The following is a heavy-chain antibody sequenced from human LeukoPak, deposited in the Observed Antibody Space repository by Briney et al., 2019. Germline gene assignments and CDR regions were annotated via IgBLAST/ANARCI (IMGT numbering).Heavy chain of an antibody. Sequence: PGGSLRLSCAASGFTFSNAWMSWVRQAPGKGLEWVGRIKSKTDGGTTDYAAPVKGRFTISRDDSKNTLYLQMNSLETEDTAVYYCTTGYYYDSSGWVLGYYYYYMDVWGKGTTVTVSS. CDR1: GFTFSNAW. CDR3: TTGYYYDSSGWVLGYYYYYMDV. J-gene: IGHJ6*03. CDR2: IKSKTDGGTT. V-gene: IGHV3-15*01. D-gene: IGHD3-22*01.